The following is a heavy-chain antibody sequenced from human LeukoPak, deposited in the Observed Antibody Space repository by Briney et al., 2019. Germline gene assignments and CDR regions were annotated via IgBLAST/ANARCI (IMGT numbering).Heavy chain of an antibody. Sequence: GGSLRLSCAASGFTSSSYSMNWVRQAPGKGLEWVSYISSSSSTIYYADSVKGRFTISRDNAKNSLYLQMNSLRDEDTAVYYCARDDYGGNSGTHYFDYWGQGTLVTVSS. CDR3: ARDDYGGNSGTHYFDY. V-gene: IGHV3-48*02. D-gene: IGHD4-23*01. CDR1: GFTSSSYS. J-gene: IGHJ4*02. CDR2: ISSSSSTI.